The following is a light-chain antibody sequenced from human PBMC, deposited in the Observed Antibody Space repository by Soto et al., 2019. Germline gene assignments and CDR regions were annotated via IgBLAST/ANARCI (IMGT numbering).Light chain of an antibody. CDR2: SNN. J-gene: IGLJ1*01. CDR1: SSNIGSNT. CDR3: EAWDDSLYV. V-gene: IGLV1-44*01. Sequence: QSVLTQPPSASGTPGQRVTISCSGSSSNIGSNTVNWYQQLPGTAPKLLIYSNNQRPSGVPDRFSGSKSGTSASLAISGLQSEDEADYYCEAWDDSLYVFGTGTKLTVL.